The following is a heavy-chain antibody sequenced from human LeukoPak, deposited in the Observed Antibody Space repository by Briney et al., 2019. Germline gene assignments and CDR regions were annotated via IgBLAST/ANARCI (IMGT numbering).Heavy chain of an antibody. CDR2: ISGTGGNT. J-gene: IGHJ6*02. CDR1: GFTFSSYA. V-gene: IGHV3-23*01. Sequence: GGSLRLSCAASGFTFSSYAMSWVRQAPGKGLEWVSGISGTGGNTYYTGSVKGRFTISRDNSKNTLYLQMNSLRAEDTAVFYCAKDREYSGSYRPGPTRYYYGMDVWGQGTTVTVS. CDR3: AKDREYSGSYRPGPTRYYYGMDV. D-gene: IGHD1-26*01.